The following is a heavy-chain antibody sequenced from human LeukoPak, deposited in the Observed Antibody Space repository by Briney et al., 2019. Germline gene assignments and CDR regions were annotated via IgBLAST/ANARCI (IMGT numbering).Heavy chain of an antibody. D-gene: IGHD5-18*01. CDR3: ARLAYSYGYYFDY. V-gene: IGHV1-18*01. CDR2: ISGYNGDT. CDR1: GYTFTSNA. J-gene: IGHJ4*02. Sequence: ASVKVSCKASGYTFTSNAITWVRQAPGQGLEWMGWISGYNGDTYSAQKLQGRVTMTTDTSTSTAYMELRSLRSDDTAVYYCARLAYSYGYYFDYWGQGTLVTVSS.